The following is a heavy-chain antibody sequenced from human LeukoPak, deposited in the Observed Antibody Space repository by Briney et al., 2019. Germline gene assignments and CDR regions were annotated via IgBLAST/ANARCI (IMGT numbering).Heavy chain of an antibody. J-gene: IGHJ4*02. CDR2: ISWNSGSI. CDR1: GFTFDDYA. V-gene: IGHV3-9*01. D-gene: IGHD1-26*01. Sequence: GRSLRLSCAASGFTFDDYAMHWVRQAPGKGLEWVSGISWNSGSIGYADSVKGRFTISRDNAKNSLYLQMNSLRAEDTALYYCAKDIIPMGVGATAFDYWGQGTLVTVSS. CDR3: AKDIIPMGVGATAFDY.